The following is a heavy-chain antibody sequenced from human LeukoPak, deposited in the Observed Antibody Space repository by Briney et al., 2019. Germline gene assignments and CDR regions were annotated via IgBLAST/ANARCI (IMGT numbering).Heavy chain of an antibody. D-gene: IGHD1-26*01. J-gene: IGHJ4*02. CDR2: INPNNGGT. CDR3: TRESGSYHGNDY. V-gene: IGHV1-2*06. Sequence: ASVTVSCTASGGAFSSYAISWVRQAPGQGLEWMGRINPNNGGTNYAQKFQGRVTMTGDTSISTAYMELSSQRSDDTAVYYCTRESGSYHGNDYWGQGTLVTVSS. CDR1: GGAFSSYA.